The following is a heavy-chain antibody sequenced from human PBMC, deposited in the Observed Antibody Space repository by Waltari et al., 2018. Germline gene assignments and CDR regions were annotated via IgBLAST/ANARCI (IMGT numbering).Heavy chain of an antibody. CDR1: GGSFSGYY. CDR2: INHRGST. V-gene: IGHV4-34*01. CDR3: ARRGYSYGPKSQNSWFDH. J-gene: IGHJ5*02. Sequence: QVQLQQWGAGLLKPSETLSLTCTVYGGSFSGYYCTWTRQPPGKGLEWIGEINHRGSTNYNPSLQSRVTMSLDTSKNEVSLRLSSVTAADTAVYYCARRGYSYGPKSQNSWFDHWGQGTLVTVSS. D-gene: IGHD5-18*01.